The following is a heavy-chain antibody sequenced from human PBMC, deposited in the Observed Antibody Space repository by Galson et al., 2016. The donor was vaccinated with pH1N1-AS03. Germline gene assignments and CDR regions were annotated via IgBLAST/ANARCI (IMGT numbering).Heavy chain of an antibody. CDR1: GFTFSNAW. J-gene: IGHJ4*02. V-gene: IGHV3-15*01. CDR3: TTRSYCAVGVSYFGDI. Sequence: SLRLSCAASGFTFSNAWMSWVRQAPGKGLEWVGRIKSNTDGGTIEYAAPVKDRFTISRDDSKNTLYLQMNTLKTEDTAVYYCTTRSYCAVGVSYFGDIWGQGTLVTVSS. CDR2: IKSNTDGGTI. D-gene: IGHD2-8*02.